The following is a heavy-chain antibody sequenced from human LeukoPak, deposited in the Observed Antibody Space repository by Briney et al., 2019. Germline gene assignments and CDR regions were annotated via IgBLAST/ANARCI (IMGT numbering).Heavy chain of an antibody. Sequence: GGSLRLSCAASGFTFSSYAMHWVRQAPGKGLEWVAVISYDGSNKYYADSVKGRFTISRDNSKNTLYLQMNSLRAEDTAVYYCAKDLEPSYYYDSSAPQGYWGQGTLVTVSS. V-gene: IGHV3-30-3*01. CDR1: GFTFSSYA. CDR2: ISYDGSNK. D-gene: IGHD3-22*01. CDR3: AKDLEPSYYYDSSAPQGY. J-gene: IGHJ4*02.